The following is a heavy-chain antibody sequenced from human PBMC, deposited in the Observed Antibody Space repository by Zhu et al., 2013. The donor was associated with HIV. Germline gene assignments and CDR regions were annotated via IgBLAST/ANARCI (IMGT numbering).Heavy chain of an antibody. J-gene: IGHJ3*02. CDR3: ARDQVRLVGAKRNAFDI. D-gene: IGHD1-26*01. Sequence: QVQLVQSGAEVKKPGSSVKVSCKASGGTFSSYAISWVRQAPGQGLEWMGGIIPIFGTANYAQKFQGRVTITADESTSTAYMELSSLRSEDTAVYYCARDQVRLVGAKRNAFDIWGQGTMVTVSS. CDR2: IIPIFGTA. CDR1: GGTFSSYA. V-gene: IGHV1-69*01.